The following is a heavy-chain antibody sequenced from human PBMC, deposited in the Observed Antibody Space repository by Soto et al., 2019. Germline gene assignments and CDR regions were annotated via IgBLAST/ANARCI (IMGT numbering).Heavy chain of an antibody. CDR2: ISYDGSNK. Sequence: QVQLVESGGGVVQPGRSLRLSCAASGFTFSSYAMHWVRQAPGKGLEWVAVISYDGSNKYYADSVKGRLTISRDNSQNTLYLQMNSLRAEDTAVYYCARPLWRDDYNWGYFDLWGRGTLVTVSS. CDR3: ARPLWRDDYNWGYFDL. D-gene: IGHD4-4*01. J-gene: IGHJ2*01. CDR1: GFTFSSYA. V-gene: IGHV3-30-3*01.